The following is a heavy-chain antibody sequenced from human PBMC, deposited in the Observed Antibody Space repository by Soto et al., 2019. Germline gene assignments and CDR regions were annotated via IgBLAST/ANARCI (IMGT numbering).Heavy chain of an antibody. CDR1: GSTFSSYG. CDR2: ISYDGSNK. Sequence: PGGSLRLSCAASGSTFSSYGMHWVRQAPGKGLEWVAVISYDGSNKYYADSVKGRFTISRDNSKNTLYLQMNSLRAEDTAVYYCAKAPGYGYYGSGSYFNYYYYGMDVWGQGTTVTVSS. J-gene: IGHJ6*02. V-gene: IGHV3-30*18. D-gene: IGHD3-10*01. CDR3: AKAPGYGYYGSGSYFNYYYYGMDV.